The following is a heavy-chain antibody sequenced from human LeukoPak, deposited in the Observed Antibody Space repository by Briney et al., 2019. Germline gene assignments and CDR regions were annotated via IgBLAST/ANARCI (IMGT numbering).Heavy chain of an antibody. V-gene: IGHV1-24*01. Sequence: ASVKVSCKVSGYTLTELSMHWVRQAPGKGLEWMGGFDPEDGETIYAQKFQGRVTMTEDTSTDTAYMELSSLRSEDTAVYYCATTRHCSAGSCPPGYYGMDVWGQGTTDTVSS. CDR2: FDPEDGET. J-gene: IGHJ6*02. CDR3: ATTRHCSAGSCPPGYYGMDV. CDR1: GYTLTELS. D-gene: IGHD2-15*01.